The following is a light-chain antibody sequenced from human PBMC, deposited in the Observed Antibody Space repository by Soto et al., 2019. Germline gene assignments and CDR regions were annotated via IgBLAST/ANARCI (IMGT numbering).Light chain of an antibody. CDR2: GTS. Sequence: EIVLTQSPATLSVSPGERATLSCRASQSVSSNLAGYQQTGGRAPRLLIWGTSNRVNGIPARFSGSGSGTEFTLTISSLQSEDFAVYYCQQTYNWPNTFGHWTKLEI. CDR3: QQTYNWPNT. CDR1: QSVSSN. V-gene: IGKV3-15*01. J-gene: IGKJ2*01.